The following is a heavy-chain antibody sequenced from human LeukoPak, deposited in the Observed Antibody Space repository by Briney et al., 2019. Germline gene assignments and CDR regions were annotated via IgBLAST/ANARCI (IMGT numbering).Heavy chain of an antibody. D-gene: IGHD5-24*01. V-gene: IGHV3-23*01. CDR1: GFTFSSYA. J-gene: IGHJ5*02. CDR3: AKETCGLQCLMGWFDP. Sequence: GGSLRLSCAASGFTFSSYAMSWVRQAPGKGLEWVSAISGSGGSTYYADSVKGRFTISRDNSKNTLYLQMNSLRAEDTAVYYCAKETCGLQCLMGWFDPWGQGTLVTVSS. CDR2: ISGSGGST.